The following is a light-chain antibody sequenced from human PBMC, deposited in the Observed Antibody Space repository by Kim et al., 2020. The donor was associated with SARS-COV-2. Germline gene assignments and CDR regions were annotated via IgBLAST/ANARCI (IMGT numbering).Light chain of an antibody. V-gene: IGLV2-14*01. CDR3: SSYTSSSKEV. J-gene: IGLJ1*01. Sequence: QSVLTQPASVSGSPGQSITISCTGTSSDVGGYNYVSWYQQHPGKAPKLMIYDVSKRPSGVSNRFSGSKSGNTASLTISGLQAEDEADYYCSSYTSSSKEVFGTGTKVTVL. CDR2: DVS. CDR1: SSDVGGYNY.